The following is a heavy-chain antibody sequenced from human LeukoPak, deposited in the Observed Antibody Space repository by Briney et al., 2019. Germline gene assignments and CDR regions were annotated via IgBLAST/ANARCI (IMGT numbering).Heavy chain of an antibody. Sequence: GGSLRLSCAASGFTFSTYAMSWVRQAPGKGLEWISSISGSGGSTYYADSVKGRVTISRDNAKNSLSLQMNSLRAEDTAVYYCARESSGYFYWGQGTLVTVSS. CDR2: ISGSGGST. D-gene: IGHD3-22*01. CDR3: ARESSGYFY. J-gene: IGHJ4*02. V-gene: IGHV3-23*01. CDR1: GFTFSTYA.